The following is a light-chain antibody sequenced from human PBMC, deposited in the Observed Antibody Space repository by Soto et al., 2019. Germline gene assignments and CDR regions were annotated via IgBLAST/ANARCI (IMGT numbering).Light chain of an antibody. V-gene: IGLV2-11*01. CDR2: DVS. CDR1: SSDIGGYNY. J-gene: IGLJ2*01. CDR3: CSYTGNYTLV. Sequence: QSALTQPRSVPGSPGQSVTISCTGTSSDIGGYNYVSWYQQHPGKAPKLMIYDVSKRPSGVPDRFSGSKSGNTASLTISGLQAEDEADFYCCSYTGNYTLVFGGGTKLTVL.